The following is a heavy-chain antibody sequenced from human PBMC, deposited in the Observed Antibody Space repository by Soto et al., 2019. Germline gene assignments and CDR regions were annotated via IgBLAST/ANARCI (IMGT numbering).Heavy chain of an antibody. Sequence: LVNLDWKSAVESKSEDDVTWGVQAPGEVLEWMGRLSTYNDNTTYAQKFQGRVTMTADTSTTTAYMELRSLTSDDTAVYYCARAMVRLFGSGRSRPYGLGVWGEGTTVTVPS. CDR2: LSTYNDNT. J-gene: IGHJ6*01. CDR3: ARAMVRLFGSGRSRPYGLGV. CDR1: VESKSEDD. V-gene: IGHV1-18*01. D-gene: IGHD3-10*01.